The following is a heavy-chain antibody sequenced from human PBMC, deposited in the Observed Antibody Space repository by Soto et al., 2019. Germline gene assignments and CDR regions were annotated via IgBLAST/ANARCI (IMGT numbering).Heavy chain of an antibody. J-gene: IGHJ4*02. CDR3: ANSTTTISPRYFDY. CDR2: ISSSGGST. V-gene: IGHV3-23*01. Sequence: EVQLLESGGGLVQPGGSLRLSCAASGFTFSSYAMSWVRQAPGKGLEWVSTISSSGGSTYYADSVKGWFTISRDNSKNTLYLQMTSLRAEDTAAYYCANSTTTISPRYFDYWVQGTLVTVSS. CDR1: GFTFSSYA. D-gene: IGHD6-6*01.